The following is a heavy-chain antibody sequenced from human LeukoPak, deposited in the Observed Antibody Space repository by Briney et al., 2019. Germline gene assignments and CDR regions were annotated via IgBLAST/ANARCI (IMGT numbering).Heavy chain of an antibody. CDR1: GFTFSNYA. V-gene: IGHV3-30-3*01. J-gene: IGHJ4*02. CDR2: ILYDGSNE. D-gene: IGHD3-22*01. Sequence: PGGSPRLSCAASGFTFSNYAMHWVRQAPGKGLAWLAAILYDGSNEYYADSVKGRFTISRDNAKNSLYLQMNSLRAEDTAVYYCARDREYYYDSSGYREIDYWGQGTLVTVSS. CDR3: ARDREYYYDSSGYREIDY.